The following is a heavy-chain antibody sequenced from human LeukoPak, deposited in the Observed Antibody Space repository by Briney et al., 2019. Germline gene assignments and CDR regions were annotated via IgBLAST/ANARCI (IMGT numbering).Heavy chain of an antibody. J-gene: IGHJ4*02. V-gene: IGHV3-23*01. CDR3: ARRRDSGNYKDFDC. CDR2: ISGSGSST. CDR1: GFTFSSNA. D-gene: IGHD1-26*01. Sequence: GGSLILSCAASGFTFSSNAMSWVRQAPGKGLEWVSVISGSGSSTYYADSVKGRFTISRDNSKNTLYLQMNSLRAEDTAVYYCARRRDSGNYKDFDCWGQGTLVTVSS.